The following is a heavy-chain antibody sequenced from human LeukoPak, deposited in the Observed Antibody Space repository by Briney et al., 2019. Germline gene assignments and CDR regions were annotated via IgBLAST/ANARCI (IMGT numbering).Heavy chain of an antibody. CDR3: ATHLEWLLSFDY. CDR2: FDPEDGET. J-gene: IGHJ4*02. D-gene: IGHD3-3*01. V-gene: IGHV1-24*01. CDR1: GYTLTELS. Sequence: ASVKVSCKVSGYTLTELSMHWVRQAPGKGLEWVGGFDPEDGETIYAQKFQGRVTMTEDTSTDTAYMELSSLRSEDTAVYYCATHLEWLLSFDYWGQGTLVTVSS.